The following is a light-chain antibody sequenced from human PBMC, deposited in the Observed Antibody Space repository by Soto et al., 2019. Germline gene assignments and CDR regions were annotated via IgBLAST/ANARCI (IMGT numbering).Light chain of an antibody. J-gene: IGLJ1*01. CDR1: SSNIGKNN. Sequence: QSVLNQPPSASGTPGQRVTISCSGSSSNIGKNNVYWYQQLPGTTPQLLIYRNNQRPSGVPDRFSASKSGTSASLAISGLRSEDEADYYCAAWDDSLSGLYVFGTGTKVTVL. V-gene: IGLV1-47*01. CDR2: RNN. CDR3: AAWDDSLSGLYV.